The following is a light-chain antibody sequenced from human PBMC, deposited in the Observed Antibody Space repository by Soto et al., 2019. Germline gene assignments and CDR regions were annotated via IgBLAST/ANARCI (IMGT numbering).Light chain of an antibody. CDR2: AVT. J-gene: IGLJ1*01. Sequence: QSALTQPHSVSGSPGQSVTLSCTVTSSDVGGYNHVSWYLQHPGKAPKLMIYAVTKRPSGVPDRFSGSKSGNTASLTISGLQAEDEADYYCCSYAGSYTYVFGTGTKLTVL. CDR3: CSYAGSYTYV. CDR1: SSDVGGYNH. V-gene: IGLV2-11*01.